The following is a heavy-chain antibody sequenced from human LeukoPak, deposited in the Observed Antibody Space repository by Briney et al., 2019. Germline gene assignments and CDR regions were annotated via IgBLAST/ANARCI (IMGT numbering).Heavy chain of an antibody. Sequence: GGSLRLSCAASGFTFSDHWMHWVRQAPGKGLEWVANIHQHGGEKYYVDPVKGRFTISRDNTRNSLYLQMNTLRAEDTAVYYCARGTPFGAYWGQGTLVTVSS. V-gene: IGHV3-7*03. CDR2: IHQHGGEK. CDR1: GFTFSDHW. D-gene: IGHD3-3*01. J-gene: IGHJ4*02. CDR3: ARGTPFGAY.